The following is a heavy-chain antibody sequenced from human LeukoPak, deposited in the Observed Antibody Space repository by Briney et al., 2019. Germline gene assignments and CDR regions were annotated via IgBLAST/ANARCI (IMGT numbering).Heavy chain of an antibody. CDR3: VRNKDSSGPDKYPSDY. D-gene: IGHD3-22*01. Sequence: SETLSLTCTVSGGSMRNYYWSWVRQPPGKGLEWIGYGYYTGNTNYNPSLKSRVTISVDTSKNQFSLKLSSVSAEDSAVYYCVRNKDSSGPDKYPSDYWGQGPLVTVSS. V-gene: IGHV4-59*01. CDR1: GGSMRNYY. J-gene: IGHJ4*02. CDR2: GYYTGNT.